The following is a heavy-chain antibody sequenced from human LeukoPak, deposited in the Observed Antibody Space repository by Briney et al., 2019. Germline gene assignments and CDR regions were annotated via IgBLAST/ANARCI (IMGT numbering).Heavy chain of an antibody. D-gene: IGHD2-15*01. CDR3: ARGGGRDFDY. Sequence: ESGPALVKPTQTLTLTCTFSGFSLSTSGMCVSWIRQPPGKGLEWIGDINHSGSTNYNPSLKSRVTISVDTSKNQFSLNLNSVTAADTAVYYCARGGGRDFDYWGQGTLVTVSS. CDR2: INHSGST. J-gene: IGHJ4*02. CDR1: GFSLSTSGMC. V-gene: IGHV4-30-2*01.